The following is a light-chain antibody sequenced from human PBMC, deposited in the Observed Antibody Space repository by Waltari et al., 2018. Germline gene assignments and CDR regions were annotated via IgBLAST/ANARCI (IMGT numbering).Light chain of an antibody. CDR3: MQGTHWPYT. V-gene: IGKV2-30*01. CDR1: QSPVFSDANTY. Sequence: DAGLTQSPLSLTVTLGQPASNPCRASQSPVFSDANTYLTWFHQRPGQPPRRLIYKVSNRDSGVPDRFSGSVSGPDFTLKISRVEAEDVGGVYYCMQGTHWPYTFGQGTKLDIK. J-gene: IGKJ2*01. CDR2: KVS.